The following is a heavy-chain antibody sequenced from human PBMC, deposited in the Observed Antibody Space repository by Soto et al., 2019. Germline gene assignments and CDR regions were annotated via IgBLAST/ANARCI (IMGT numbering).Heavy chain of an antibody. CDR1: GFTFSSYA. CDR2: ISGSGGST. CDR3: AKDRAVADHYYYYGMDV. J-gene: IGHJ6*02. V-gene: IGHV3-23*01. D-gene: IGHD6-19*01. Sequence: GGSLRLSCAASGFTFSSYAMSWVRQAPGKGLEWVSAISGSGGSTYYADSVKGRFTISRDNSKNTLYLQMNSLRAEDTAVYYCAKDRAVADHYYYYGMDVWGQGTTVTVSS.